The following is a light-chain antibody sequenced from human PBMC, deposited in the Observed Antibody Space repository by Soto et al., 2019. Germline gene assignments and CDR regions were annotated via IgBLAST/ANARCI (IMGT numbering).Light chain of an antibody. CDR2: DAS. CDR1: QSVVSY. CDR3: QHRSSWPLT. V-gene: IGKV3-11*01. J-gene: IGKJ4*01. Sequence: EIVLTQSPGILSLSPGERATLSCRASQSVVSYLAWYQQKPGQAPRLLIYDASNRATGVPARFSGSGSGTDFTLTIDSLEPEDFAVYYCQHRSSWPLTFGGGTKVDIK.